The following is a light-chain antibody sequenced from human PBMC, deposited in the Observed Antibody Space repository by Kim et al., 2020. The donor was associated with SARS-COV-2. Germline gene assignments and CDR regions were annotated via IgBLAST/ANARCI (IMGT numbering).Light chain of an antibody. CDR2: DVS. V-gene: IGLV2-14*03. J-gene: IGLJ1*01. CDR1: SRDVGAYNY. Sequence: QSALTQPASVSGSPGQSITISCTGTSRDVGAYNYVSWYQQHPGKAPKVMIFDVSNRPSGVSNRFSGSKSGNTASLTISGLQPEDEADYYCSSFTGSITLVFGTGTKVTVL. CDR3: SSFTGSITLV.